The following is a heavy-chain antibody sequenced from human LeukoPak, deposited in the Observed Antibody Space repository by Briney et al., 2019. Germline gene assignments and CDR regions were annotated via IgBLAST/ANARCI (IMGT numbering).Heavy chain of an antibody. Sequence: KSGGSLRLSCAASGFTFSSYSMNWVRQAPGRGLEWVSSISSSSSYIYYADSVKGRFTISRDNAKNSLYLQMNSLRAEDTAVYYCARQQRPWYVWGSYRHYYFDYWGQGTLVTVSS. CDR1: GFTFSSYS. CDR3: ARQQRPWYVWGSYRHYYFDY. V-gene: IGHV3-21*01. J-gene: IGHJ4*02. D-gene: IGHD3-16*02. CDR2: ISSSSSYI.